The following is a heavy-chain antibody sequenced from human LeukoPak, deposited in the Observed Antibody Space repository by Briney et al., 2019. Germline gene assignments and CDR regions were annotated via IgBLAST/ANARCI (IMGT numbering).Heavy chain of an antibody. J-gene: IGHJ4*02. Sequence: GGSLRLSCAASGFTFGRYAMSWVRQAPGKGLEWVPAISGSGGSTYYTESVKGRFTISRDNSKNTLFLQANSLRAEDTAVYFCATRTGRGTFDYWGQGTLVTVSS. CDR3: ATRTGRGTFDY. V-gene: IGHV3-23*01. CDR1: GFTFGRYA. CDR2: ISGSGGST. D-gene: IGHD1-26*01.